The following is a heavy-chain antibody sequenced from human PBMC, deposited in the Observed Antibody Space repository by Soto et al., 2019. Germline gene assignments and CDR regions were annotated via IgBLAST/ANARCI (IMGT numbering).Heavy chain of an antibody. V-gene: IGHV3-7*01. CDR2: IKHDGSEK. CDR3: VRDRSGSYLEGFDY. J-gene: IGHJ4*02. CDR1: GFTFSSCW. Sequence: EVQLVESGGGLVQLGGSRRLSCAASGFTFSSCWMTWVRQAPGKGLEWVANIKHDGSEKYYVESVKGRFTISRDNARNSLFLEMKSLRSEDTAVYSCVRDRSGSYLEGFDYWGQGTLVTVSS. D-gene: IGHD1-26*01.